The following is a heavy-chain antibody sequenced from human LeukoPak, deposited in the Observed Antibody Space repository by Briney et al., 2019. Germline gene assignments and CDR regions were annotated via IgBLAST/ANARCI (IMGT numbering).Heavy chain of an antibody. D-gene: IGHD6-19*01. Sequence: GGSLRLSCAASGFSFSDYNMNWVRQAPGKGLEWVSSISNSGDNTYYADSVKGRFSISRDNSKDTLYLQMNSLRAEDTAVYFCARDREYSSGWYYFDYWGQGTLVTVSS. CDR2: ISNSGDNT. J-gene: IGHJ4*02. V-gene: IGHV3-23*01. CDR1: GFSFSDYN. CDR3: ARDREYSSGWYYFDY.